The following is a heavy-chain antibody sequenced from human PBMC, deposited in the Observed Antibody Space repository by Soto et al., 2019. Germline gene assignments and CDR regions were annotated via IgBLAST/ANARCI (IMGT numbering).Heavy chain of an antibody. CDR2: FDPEDGET. Sequence: ASVKVSCKVSGYTLTELSMHWVRQAPGKGLEWMGGFDPEDGETIYAQKFQGRVTMTEDTSTDTAYMELSSLRSEDTAVYYCATGLGYCTNGVCFRNNWFDPWGQGTLVTVPQ. V-gene: IGHV1-24*01. CDR1: GYTLTELS. D-gene: IGHD2-8*01. J-gene: IGHJ5*02. CDR3: ATGLGYCTNGVCFRNNWFDP.